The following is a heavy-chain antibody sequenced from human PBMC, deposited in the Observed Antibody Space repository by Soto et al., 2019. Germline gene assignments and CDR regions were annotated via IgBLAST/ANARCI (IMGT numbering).Heavy chain of an antibody. D-gene: IGHD3-10*01. CDR2: IIPIFGTA. V-gene: IGHV1-69*13. Sequence: SVKVSCKASGGTFSSYAISWVRQAPGQGLEWMGGIIPIFGTANYAQKFQGRVTITADESTSTAYMELSSLRSEDTAVYYCARSITIVRVYYSGMDVWGQGTTVTVSS. CDR3: ARSITIVRVYYSGMDV. J-gene: IGHJ6*02. CDR1: GGTFSSYA.